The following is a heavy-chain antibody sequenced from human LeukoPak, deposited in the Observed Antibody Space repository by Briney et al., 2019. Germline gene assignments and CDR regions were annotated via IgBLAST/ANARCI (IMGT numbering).Heavy chain of an antibody. CDR1: GYTFTGDY. D-gene: IGHD6-13*01. CDR2: INPNSGAT. CDR3: ARTREYSSSWYFPPFDP. V-gene: IGHV1-2*02. J-gene: IGHJ5*02. Sequence: ASVKVSCKASGYTFTGDYMNWVRQAPGQGLEWMGWINPNSGATNYAQKFQGRATMTRDPSISTAYMELSGLTSDDTAVYYCARTREYSSSWYFPPFDPWGQGTLVTVSS.